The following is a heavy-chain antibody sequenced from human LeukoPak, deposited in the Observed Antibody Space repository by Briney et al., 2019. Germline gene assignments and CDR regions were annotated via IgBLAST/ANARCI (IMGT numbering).Heavy chain of an antibody. V-gene: IGHV3-48*01. J-gene: IGHJ3*02. CDR3: TRQGMIYPPLDAFDI. Sequence: GGSLRLSCAASGFTFSSYSMNWVRQAPGKGLEWVSYISSSSSTIYYADSVKGRFTISRDNAKNSLYLQMNSLRAEDTAVYYCTRQGMIYPPLDAFDIWGQGTMVTVSS. D-gene: IGHD2-8*01. CDR1: GFTFSSYS. CDR2: ISSSSSTI.